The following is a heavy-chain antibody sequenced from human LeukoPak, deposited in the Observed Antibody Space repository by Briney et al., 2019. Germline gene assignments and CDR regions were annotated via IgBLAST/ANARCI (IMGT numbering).Heavy chain of an antibody. CDR1: GFTFSSYR. D-gene: IGHD2-2*01. J-gene: IGHJ6*02. V-gene: IGHV3-21*01. CDR2: ISSSSSYI. Sequence: GGSLRLSCAASGFTFSSYRMNWVRHAPGKGLEWVSSISSSSSYIYYADSVTGRFTISRDNAKNALYLQMNSLRAEDTAVYYCARERVGPVVPAAMGPYYYYYGMDVWGQGTTVTVSS. CDR3: ARERVGPVVPAAMGPYYYYYGMDV.